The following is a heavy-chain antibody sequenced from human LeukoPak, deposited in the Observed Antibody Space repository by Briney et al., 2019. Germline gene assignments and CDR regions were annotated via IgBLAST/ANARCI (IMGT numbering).Heavy chain of an antibody. Sequence: GGSLRLSCAASGFTFSSYGMHWVRQAPGKGLEWVAFIRYDGSNKYYADSVKGRFTISRDNSKNTLFLQMNRLRAEDTAVYYCARCSYGYLGAFDIWGQGTMVTASS. J-gene: IGHJ3*02. D-gene: IGHD5-18*01. CDR2: IRYDGSNK. V-gene: IGHV3-30*02. CDR1: GFTFSSYG. CDR3: ARCSYGYLGAFDI.